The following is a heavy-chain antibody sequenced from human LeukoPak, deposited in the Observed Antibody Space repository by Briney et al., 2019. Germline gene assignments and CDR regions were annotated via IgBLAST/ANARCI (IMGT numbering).Heavy chain of an antibody. CDR3: ARATFSGSYYFDY. Sequence: SVKVSCKASGGTFSSYAISWVRQAPGQGLEWMGGLIPIFGTANYAQKFQGRVTITADESTSTAYMELSSLRSEDTAVYYCARATFSGSYYFDYWGQGTLVTVSS. CDR1: GGTFSSYA. J-gene: IGHJ4*02. V-gene: IGHV1-69*13. CDR2: LIPIFGTA. D-gene: IGHD3-10*01.